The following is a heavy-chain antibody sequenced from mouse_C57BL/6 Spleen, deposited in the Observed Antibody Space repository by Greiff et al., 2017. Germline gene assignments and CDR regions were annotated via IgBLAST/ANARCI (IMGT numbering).Heavy chain of an antibody. CDR3: ARGGTGYDHDFDY. D-gene: IGHD2-3*01. V-gene: IGHV1-81*01. Sequence: QVQLKESGAELARPGASVKLSCKASGYTFTSYGISWVKQRTGQGLEWIGEIYPRSGNTYYNEKFKGKATLTADKSSSTAYMELRSLTSEDSAVYFCARGGTGYDHDFDYWGQGTTLTVSS. CDR1: GYTFTSYG. CDR2: IYPRSGNT. J-gene: IGHJ2*01.